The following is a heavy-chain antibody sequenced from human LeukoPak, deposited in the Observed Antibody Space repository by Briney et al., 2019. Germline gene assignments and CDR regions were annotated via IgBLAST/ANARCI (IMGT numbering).Heavy chain of an antibody. V-gene: IGHV4-34*01. CDR3: ARRRGSNYYYCYCYMYV. J-gene: IGHJ6*03. CDR1: GGSFSGYY. Sequence: SETLSLTCAVYGGSFSGYYWSWIRQPPGNGLEWIGEINHSGSTNYNPSLKSRITISVDTSKNEFLLKLSSVTAADTAVYYCARRRGSNYYYCYCYMYVWGKGTTVTVS. CDR2: INHSGST. D-gene: IGHD4-11*01.